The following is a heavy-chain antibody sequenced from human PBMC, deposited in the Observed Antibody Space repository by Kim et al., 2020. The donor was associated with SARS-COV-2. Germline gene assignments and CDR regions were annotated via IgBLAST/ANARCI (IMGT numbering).Heavy chain of an antibody. D-gene: IGHD5-12*01. Sequence: GESLKISCKGSGSSFTSYWISWVRQMPGKGLEWMGRIDPSDSYTNYSPSFQGHVTISADKSISTAYLQWSSLKASDTAMYYCAREEMATITGYYYYGMDVWGQGTTVTVSS. CDR3: AREEMATITGYYYYGMDV. J-gene: IGHJ6*02. CDR1: GSSFTSYW. V-gene: IGHV5-10-1*01. CDR2: IDPSDSYT.